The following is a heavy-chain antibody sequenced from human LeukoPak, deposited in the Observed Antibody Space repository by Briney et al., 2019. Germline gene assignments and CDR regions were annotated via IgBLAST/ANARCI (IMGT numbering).Heavy chain of an antibody. CDR2: IYYSGST. Sequence: SETLSLTCTVSGGSISSYYWSWIRRPPGKGLEWTGYIYYSGSTNYNPSLKSRVTISVDTSKNQFSLKLSSVTAADTAVYYCARGDYYGSGTNWFDPWGQGTLVTVSS. CDR1: GGSISSYY. J-gene: IGHJ5*02. D-gene: IGHD3-10*01. CDR3: ARGDYYGSGTNWFDP. V-gene: IGHV4-59*01.